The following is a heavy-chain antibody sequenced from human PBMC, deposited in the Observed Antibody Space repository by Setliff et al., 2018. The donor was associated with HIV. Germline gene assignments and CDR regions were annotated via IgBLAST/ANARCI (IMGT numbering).Heavy chain of an antibody. Sequence: SETLSLTCTVSGGSLTGYHWSWTRQSAGKELEWIGRMYYTGTTDYNPSLMSRVTLSIDRSKNQFALEVNSMTAADAAVYYCARSIYGSGTYPLDIWSQGTLVTVSS. J-gene: IGHJ4*02. V-gene: IGHV4-4*07. CDR3: ARSIYGSGTYPLDI. D-gene: IGHD3-10*01. CDR1: GGSLTGYH. CDR2: MYYTGTT.